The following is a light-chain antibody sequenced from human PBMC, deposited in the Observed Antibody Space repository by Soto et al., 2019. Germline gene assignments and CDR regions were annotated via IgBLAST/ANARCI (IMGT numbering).Light chain of an antibody. CDR1: QSVSSY. J-gene: IGKJ1*01. CDR3: QQRSNWWT. V-gene: IGKV3-11*02. CDR2: DAS. Sequence: EIVLTQSPATLSLSPGERATLSCRASQSVSSYLALYQQKPGQAPRLLIYDASNRATGIPARFSGSGSGRDFTLTISSLESEDFAVYYCQQRSNWWTFGQGTKVEIK.